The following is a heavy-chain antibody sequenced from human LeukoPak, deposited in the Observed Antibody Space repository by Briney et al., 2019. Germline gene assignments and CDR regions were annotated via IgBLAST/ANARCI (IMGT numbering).Heavy chain of an antibody. CDR2: INPNSGGT. CDR3: AREAETTLDLYDP. D-gene: IGHD1-1*01. CDR1: VCTFAPYY. J-gene: IGHJ5*02. Sequence: GPVKASCKASVCTFAPYYMTCVRQAPGQGLEWMGWINPNSGGTKYAQKFQGRVTMTRDTSISTAYMKLSRLRSDDTAVYYCAREAETTLDLYDPWGQGTLVTVSS. V-gene: IGHV1-2*02.